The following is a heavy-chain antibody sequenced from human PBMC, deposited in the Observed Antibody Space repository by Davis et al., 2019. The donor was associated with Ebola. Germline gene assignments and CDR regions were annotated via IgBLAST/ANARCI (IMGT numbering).Heavy chain of an antibody. CDR1: GFTFSSYS. V-gene: IGHV3-21*01. D-gene: IGHD4-17*01. Sequence: GESLKISCAASGFTFSSYSMNWVRQAPGKGLEWVSSISSSSSYIYYADSVKGRFTISRDNAKNSLYLQMNSLRAEDTAVYYCARGTTTVTTGWFDPWGQGTLVTVSS. CDR2: ISSSSSYI. CDR3: ARGTTTVTTGWFDP. J-gene: IGHJ5*02.